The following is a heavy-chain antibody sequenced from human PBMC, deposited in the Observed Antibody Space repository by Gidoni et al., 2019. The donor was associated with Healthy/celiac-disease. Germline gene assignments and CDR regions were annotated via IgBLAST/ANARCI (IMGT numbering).Heavy chain of an antibody. D-gene: IGHD3-22*01. Sequence: EVQLVESGGGLVKPGGSLRLSCSASGFTFSSYSMNWVRQAPGKGLEWVSSISSSSSYIYYADSVKGRFTISRDNAKNSLYLQMNSLRAEDTAVYYCARNYDSSGCSFDYWGQGTLVTVSS. V-gene: IGHV3-21*01. J-gene: IGHJ4*02. CDR3: ARNYDSSGCSFDY. CDR2: ISSSSSYI. CDR1: GFTFSSYS.